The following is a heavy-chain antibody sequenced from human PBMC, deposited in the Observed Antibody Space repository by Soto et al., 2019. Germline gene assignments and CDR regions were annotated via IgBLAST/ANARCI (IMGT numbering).Heavy chain of an antibody. V-gene: IGHV1-69*06. CDR3: VRDPEFTAGGQSRGLMDV. Sequence: SVKVSCKASGGTFSSYAISWVRQAPGQGLEWMGGIIPIFGTANYAQKFQGRVTIIADKSTSTAYVELSSLRAEDTAVYYCVRDPEFTAGGQSRGLMDVWGQGTTVTVSS. CDR2: IIPIFGTA. D-gene: IGHD6-13*01. J-gene: IGHJ6*02. CDR1: GGTFSSYA.